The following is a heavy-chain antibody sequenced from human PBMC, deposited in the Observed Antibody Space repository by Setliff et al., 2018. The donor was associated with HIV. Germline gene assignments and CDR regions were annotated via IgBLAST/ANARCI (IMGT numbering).Heavy chain of an antibody. Sequence: PSETLSLTCSVSGDSISSGSYYWSWIRLPAGKGLEWIGQIHTTGSTNYNPSLKSRFTISMDTSKNQFSLNLNSVTATETAVYYCAKRTFGSGRLDPWGQGTLVTVSS. V-gene: IGHV4-61*09. D-gene: IGHD3-16*01. CDR2: IHTTGST. CDR1: GDSISSGSYY. J-gene: IGHJ5*02. CDR3: AKRTFGSGRLDP.